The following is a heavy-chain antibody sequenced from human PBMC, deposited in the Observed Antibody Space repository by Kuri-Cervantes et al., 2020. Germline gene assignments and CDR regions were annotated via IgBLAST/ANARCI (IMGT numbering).Heavy chain of an antibody. CDR3: ARDRCSSTSCPFDY. Sequence: SVKVSCKASGGTFSSYTISWVRQAPGQGLEWMGRIIPILGIANYAQKFQGRVTMTRDTSTSTVYMELSSLRSEDTAVYYCARDRCSSTSCPFDYWGQGTLVTVSS. D-gene: IGHD2-2*01. V-gene: IGHV1-69*04. CDR1: GGTFSSYT. CDR2: IIPILGIA. J-gene: IGHJ4*02.